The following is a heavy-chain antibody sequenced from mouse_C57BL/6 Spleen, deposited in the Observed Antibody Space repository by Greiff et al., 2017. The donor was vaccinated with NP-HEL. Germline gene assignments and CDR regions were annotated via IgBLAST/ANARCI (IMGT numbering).Heavy chain of an antibody. CDR2: IWSGGST. Sequence: QVQLKESGPGLVQPSQSLSITCTVSGFSLTSYGVHWVRQSPGKGLEWLGVIWSGGSTDYNAAFISRLSISKDNSKSQVFFKMNSLQADDTAIYYCARNTVYYYGSSQKPGYFDVWGTGTTVTVSS. CDR1: GFSLTSYG. V-gene: IGHV2-2*01. D-gene: IGHD1-1*01. CDR3: ARNTVYYYGSSQKPGYFDV. J-gene: IGHJ1*03.